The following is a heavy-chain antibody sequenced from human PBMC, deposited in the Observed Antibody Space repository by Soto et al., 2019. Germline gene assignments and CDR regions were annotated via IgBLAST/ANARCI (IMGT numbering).Heavy chain of an antibody. CDR3: AGVPPDAGSFDY. V-gene: IGHV1-18*04. CDR1: GYTFTSYG. J-gene: IGHJ4*02. Sequence: ASVKVSCKASGYTFTSYGISWVRQAPGQGLEWMGWISAYNGNTNYAQNLQGTLTTTTDTSTSTAYMGLRSLRSDDTAAYYCAGVPPDAGSFDYWGQGTLVTVSS. CDR2: ISAYNGNT.